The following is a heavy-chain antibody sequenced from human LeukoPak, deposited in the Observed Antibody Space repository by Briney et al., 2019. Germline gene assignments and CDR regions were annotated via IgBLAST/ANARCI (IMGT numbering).Heavy chain of an antibody. Sequence: PSETLSLTCAVFGGSFSNYYWSWIRQTLGKGLEWIGEINQSGSTNYNPSLKSRVTMSVDTSKNQFSLRLSSVTAADTAVYYCARGYTEMTTILGYWGQGTLVTVSS. CDR1: GGSFSNYY. J-gene: IGHJ4*02. D-gene: IGHD5-24*01. V-gene: IGHV4-34*01. CDR2: INQSGST. CDR3: ARGYTEMTTILGY.